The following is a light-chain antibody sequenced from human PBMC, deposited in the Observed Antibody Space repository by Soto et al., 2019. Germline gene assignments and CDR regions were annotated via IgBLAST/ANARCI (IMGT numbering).Light chain of an antibody. V-gene: IGKV3-20*01. CDR1: QSVSSNY. Sequence: EIGLTQSPGTLSLSPGERATLSCRASQSVSSNYLAWYQQKRGQAHRLLSYGASSRATGIPTRFSGSGSGTDFTLTISRLEPEDFAVYYCQQYDTSPRPFGQGTTVAI. J-gene: IGKJ1*01. CDR3: QQYDTSPRP. CDR2: GAS.